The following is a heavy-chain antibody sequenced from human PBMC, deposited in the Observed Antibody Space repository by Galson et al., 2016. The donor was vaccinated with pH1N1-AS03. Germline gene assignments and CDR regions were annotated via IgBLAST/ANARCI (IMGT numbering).Heavy chain of an antibody. D-gene: IGHD5/OR15-5a*01. V-gene: IGHV3-23*01. CDR1: GFRLTSIA. CDR2: VVTSGDT. CDR3: AKDRVYDDSQWVFDY. J-gene: IGHJ4*02. Sequence: SLRLSCAASGFRLTSIAMTWVRQAPGKGLEWVSGVVTSGDTYFADSVKGRFSISRDDSKNMMYLQMDSLGVEDTAIYYCAKDRVYDDSQWVFDYWGQGNPVTVSS.